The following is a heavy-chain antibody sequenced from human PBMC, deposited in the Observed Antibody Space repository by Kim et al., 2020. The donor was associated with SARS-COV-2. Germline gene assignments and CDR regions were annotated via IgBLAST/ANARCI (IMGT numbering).Heavy chain of an antibody. Sequence: SETLSLTCAVYGGSFSGYYWSWIRQPPGKGLEWIGEINHSGSTNYNPSLKSRVTISVDTSKNQFSLKLSSVTAADTAVYYCARLRASEMVATIGVGYWGQGTLVTVSS. CDR2: INHSGST. CDR3: ARLRASEMVATIGVGY. V-gene: IGHV4-34*01. CDR1: GGSFSGYY. J-gene: IGHJ4*02. D-gene: IGHD5-12*01.